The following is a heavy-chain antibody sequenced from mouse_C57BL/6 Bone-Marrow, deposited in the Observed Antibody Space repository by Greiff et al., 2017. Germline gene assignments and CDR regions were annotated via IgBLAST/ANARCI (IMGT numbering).Heavy chain of an antibody. J-gene: IGHJ4*01. D-gene: IGHD2-4*01. V-gene: IGHV1-59*01. CDR1: GYTFTSYW. CDR3: ARYDYDPYYYAMDY. Sequence: QVQLQQPGAELVRPGTSVKLSCKASGYTFTSYWMHWVKQRPGQGLEWIGVIDPSDSYTNYNQQFKGKATLTVDTSSSTAYMQLSSLTSEDSAVYYCARYDYDPYYYAMDYWGQGTSVTVSS. CDR2: IDPSDSYT.